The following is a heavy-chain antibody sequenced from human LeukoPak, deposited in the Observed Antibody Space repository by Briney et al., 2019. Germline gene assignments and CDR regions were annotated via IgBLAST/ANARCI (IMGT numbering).Heavy chain of an antibody. J-gene: IGHJ3*02. Sequence: PGGSLRLSCAASGFTFSSYSMNWVRQAPGKGLEWVSYISSSSSTIYYADSVKGRFTISRDNAKNSLYLQMNSLRAEDTAVYYCARDYGRYFDPEDAFDIWGQGTMVTVSS. CDR2: ISSSSSTI. CDR3: ARDYGRYFDPEDAFDI. D-gene: IGHD3-9*01. V-gene: IGHV3-48*04. CDR1: GFTFSSYS.